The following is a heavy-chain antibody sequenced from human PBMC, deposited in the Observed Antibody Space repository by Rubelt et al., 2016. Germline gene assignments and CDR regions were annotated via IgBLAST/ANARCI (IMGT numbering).Heavy chain of an antibody. CDR1: GFTFSSYA. Sequence: EVQLLESGGGLVQPGGSLRLSCAAPGFTFSSYAMSWVRQAPGKGLEWVSAISGSGGSTYYADSVKGRCTISRDNSKNTLYLQRNSLRAEDTAVYYCAKVYYYDSSGYYSPLDYWGQGTLVTVSS. D-gene: IGHD3-22*01. J-gene: IGHJ4*02. CDR2: ISGSGGST. CDR3: AKVYYYDSSGYYSPLDY. V-gene: IGHV3-23*01.